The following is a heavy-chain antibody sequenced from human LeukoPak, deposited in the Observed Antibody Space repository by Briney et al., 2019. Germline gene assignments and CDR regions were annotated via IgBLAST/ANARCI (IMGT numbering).Heavy chain of an antibody. CDR2: INHSGST. CDR3: ARGPTGYYFDY. Sequence: KPSETLSLTCAVYGGSFSGYYWSWIRQPPGKGLEWIGEINHSGSTNYNPSLKSRVTISVDTSKNQFSLKLSSVTAADTAVYYCARGPTGYYFDYWGQGTLVTVSS. D-gene: IGHD7-27*01. J-gene: IGHJ4*02. CDR1: GGSFSGYY. V-gene: IGHV4-34*01.